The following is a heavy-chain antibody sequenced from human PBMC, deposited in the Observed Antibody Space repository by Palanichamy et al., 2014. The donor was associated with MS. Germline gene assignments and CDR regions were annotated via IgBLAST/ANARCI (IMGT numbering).Heavy chain of an antibody. CDR3: ARGSRRDTIFGVVD. J-gene: IGHJ4*02. Sequence: QVQLQQWGAGLLKPSETLPRTCAVYGGSFNDYYWTWIRQPPGKGLEWIGEINHSGSSNYNPSLKNRVTISVDTSKNQFSLKLSSVTAADTAVYYCARGSRRDTIFGVVDWGQGILITVSS. D-gene: IGHD3-3*01. CDR1: GGSFNDYY. CDR2: INHSGSS. V-gene: IGHV4-34*01.